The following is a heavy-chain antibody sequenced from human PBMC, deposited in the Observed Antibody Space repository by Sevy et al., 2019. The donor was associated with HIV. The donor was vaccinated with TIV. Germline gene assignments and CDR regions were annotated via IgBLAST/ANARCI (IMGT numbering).Heavy chain of an antibody. CDR1: GFTFSSYG. J-gene: IGHJ6*02. Sequence: GESLKISCAASGFTFSSYGMHWVRQAPGKGLEWVAVISYDGSNKYYADSVKGRFTISRDNSKNTLYLQMNSLRAEDMAVYYCAKDSTGYSSSWYQNYYYGMDVWGQGTTVTVSS. CDR3: AKDSTGYSSSWYQNYYYGMDV. D-gene: IGHD6-13*01. V-gene: IGHV3-30*18. CDR2: ISYDGSNK.